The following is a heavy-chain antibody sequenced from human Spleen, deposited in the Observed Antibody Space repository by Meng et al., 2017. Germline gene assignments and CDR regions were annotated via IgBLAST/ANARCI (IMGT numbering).Heavy chain of an antibody. CDR1: GFTFSSYE. CDR2: ISSSGSTI. Sequence: GESLKISCAASGFTFSSYEMNWVRQAPGKGLEWVSYISSSGSTIYYADSVKGRFTISRDNAKNSLYLQMNSLRAEDTAVYYCARGVVVIAAEGMDVWGQGNTVPVAS. D-gene: IGHD3-22*01. CDR3: ARGVVVIAAEGMDV. J-gene: IGHJ6*01. V-gene: IGHV3-48*03.